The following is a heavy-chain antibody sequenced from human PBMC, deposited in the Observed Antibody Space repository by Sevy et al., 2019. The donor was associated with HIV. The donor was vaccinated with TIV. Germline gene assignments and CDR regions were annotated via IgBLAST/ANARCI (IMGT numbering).Heavy chain of an antibody. Sequence: ASVKVSCKVSGYTLTELSMHWVRQAPGKGLEWMGGFDPEDGETIYAQKFQGRVTMTEDTSTDTAYMELSSLRSENTAVYYCASRLQAVAGLSYWGQGTLVTVSS. D-gene: IGHD6-19*01. V-gene: IGHV1-24*01. CDR3: ASRLQAVAGLSY. CDR2: FDPEDGET. CDR1: GYTLTELS. J-gene: IGHJ4*02.